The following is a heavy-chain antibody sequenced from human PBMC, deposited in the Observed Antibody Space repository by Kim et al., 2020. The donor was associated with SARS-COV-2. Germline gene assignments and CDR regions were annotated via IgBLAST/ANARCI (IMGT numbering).Heavy chain of an antibody. Sequence: GGSLRLSCAASGFTFSSYGMHWVRQAPGKGLEWVAVKSYDGSNKYYADSVKGRFTISRDNSKNTLYLQMNSLRAEDTAVYYCVPQGYETWGQGTLVTVSS. CDR2: KSYDGSNK. J-gene: IGHJ5*02. CDR3: VPQGYET. CDR1: GFTFSSYG. D-gene: IGHD6-13*01. V-gene: IGHV3-33*05.